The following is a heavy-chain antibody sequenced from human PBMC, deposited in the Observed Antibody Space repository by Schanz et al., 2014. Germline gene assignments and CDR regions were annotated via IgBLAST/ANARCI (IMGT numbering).Heavy chain of an antibody. J-gene: IGHJ4*02. V-gene: IGHV3-23*01. CDR1: GFTFSAYA. Sequence: EVQLLESGGGLVQPGGSLRLSCAASGFTFSAYAMTWVRQIPGKGLEWVSAISASGGTTYYADSVKGRFTISRDNSKNTLYLQMNSLRAEDTAVYYCARGGPAYYFDDWGQGNLVTVSS. CDR3: ARGGPAYYFDD. CDR2: ISASGGTT.